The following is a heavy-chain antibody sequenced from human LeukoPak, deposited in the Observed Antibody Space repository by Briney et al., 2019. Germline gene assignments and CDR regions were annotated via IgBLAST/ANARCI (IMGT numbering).Heavy chain of an antibody. V-gene: IGHV6-1*01. J-gene: IGHJ5*02. CDR2: TYYRFTWYN. Sequence: SQTLLLTCAISGDSVSSNSVTWNWIRQSPSRGLEWLGRTYYRFTWYNDYAVSVRGRITVNPDTSKNQFSLHLNSVTPEDTAVYYCARRLTQYDCFDPWGQGILVTVSS. D-gene: IGHD2-2*01. CDR3: ARRLTQYDCFDP. CDR1: GDSVSSNSVT.